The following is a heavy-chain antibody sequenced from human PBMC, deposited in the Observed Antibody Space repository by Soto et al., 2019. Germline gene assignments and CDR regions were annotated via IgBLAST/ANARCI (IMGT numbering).Heavy chain of an antibody. J-gene: IGHJ6*02. CDR1: GFTFSSYG. D-gene: IGHD3-3*01. CDR2: IWYDGSNK. CDR3: ARDLYDFWSGYYPDYYGMDV. Sequence: GGSLRLSCAASGFTFSSYGMHWVRQAPGKGLEWVAVIWYDGSNKYYADSVKGRFTISRDNSKNLLYLQMNSLRAEDTAVYYCARDLYDFWSGYYPDYYGMDVWGQGTTVTVSS. V-gene: IGHV3-33*01.